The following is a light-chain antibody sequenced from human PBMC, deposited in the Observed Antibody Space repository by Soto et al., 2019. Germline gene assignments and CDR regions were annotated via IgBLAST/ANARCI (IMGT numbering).Light chain of an antibody. CDR2: GAS. CDR3: HQYENWPKT. CDR1: QSISRN. V-gene: IGKV3-15*01. Sequence: EVVLTQSPATLSLSPGERVTLSCRASQSISRNLAWFQQKPGQAPSLLIFGASTRAAGIPARFSGSGSGTEFTLTISGLQSEDFAVYFCHQYENWPKTFGQGTKVDIK. J-gene: IGKJ1*01.